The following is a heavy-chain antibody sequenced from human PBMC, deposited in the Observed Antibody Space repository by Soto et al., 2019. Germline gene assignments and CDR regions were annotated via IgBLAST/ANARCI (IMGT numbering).Heavy chain of an antibody. CDR2: IIPIFGTT. D-gene: IGHD3-22*01. CDR3: AREGLADYYDSSGPHSSFDI. J-gene: IGHJ3*02. Sequence: QVKLVQSGAEVKKPGSSVKVSCKASGGTFSNYPFSWLRQAPGQGLEWMGGIIPIFGTTNYAQKFQGRVTITADESTSTAYMELSRLRSEDTAVYYCAREGLADYYDSSGPHSSFDIWGQGTMVTVSS. CDR1: GGTFSNYP. V-gene: IGHV1-69*12.